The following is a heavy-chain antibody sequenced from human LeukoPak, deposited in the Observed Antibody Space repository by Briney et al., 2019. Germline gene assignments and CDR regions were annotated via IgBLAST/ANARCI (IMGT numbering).Heavy chain of an antibody. CDR2: IYHSGST. D-gene: IGHD1-26*01. CDR3: ARVPAVGARGRYFDY. Sequence: PSETLSLTCTVSGGSISSSSYYWGWIRQPPGKGLEWIGSIYHSGSTYYNPSLKSRVTISVDTSKNQFSLKLSSVTAADTAVYYCARVPAVGARGRYFDYWGQGTLVTVSS. CDR1: GGSISSSSYY. V-gene: IGHV4-39*07. J-gene: IGHJ4*02.